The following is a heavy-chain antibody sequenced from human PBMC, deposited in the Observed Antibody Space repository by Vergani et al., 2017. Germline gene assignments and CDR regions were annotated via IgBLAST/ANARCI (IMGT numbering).Heavy chain of an antibody. Sequence: EKQLVQSGSETKQPGESLKISCPAFGYIFSNFWIGWVRQRPGRGLEWMGIIYPGDSEVKSNPTFRGQVIFSVDTSVNTAYLQWRSLQASDTATYFCASGGHGSENGGALQLWGQGTNITVSS. CDR1: GYIFSNFW. V-gene: IGHV5-51*01. J-gene: IGHJ3*01. CDR3: ASGGHGSENGGALQL. CDR2: IYPGDSEV. D-gene: IGHD3-10*01.